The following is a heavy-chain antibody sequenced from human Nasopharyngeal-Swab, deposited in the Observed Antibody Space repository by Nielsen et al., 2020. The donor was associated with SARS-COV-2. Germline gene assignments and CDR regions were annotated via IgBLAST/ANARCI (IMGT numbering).Heavy chain of an antibody. D-gene: IGHD3-16*01. J-gene: IGHJ4*02. V-gene: IGHV3-21*01. CDR2: ISSSSSYI. CDR3: ARDTGGPFDY. Sequence: WIRQPPGKGLEWVSSISSSSSYIYYADSVKGRFTISRDNAKNSLYLQMNSLRAEDTAVYYCARDTGGPFDYWGQGTLVTGSS.